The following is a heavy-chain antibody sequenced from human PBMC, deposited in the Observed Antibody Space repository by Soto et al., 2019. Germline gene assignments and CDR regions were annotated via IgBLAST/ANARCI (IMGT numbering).Heavy chain of an antibody. CDR2: INHSGST. D-gene: IGHD3-10*01. J-gene: IGHJ5*02. CDR1: GGSISSGDYY. CDR3: ARGWGFGFDP. V-gene: IGHV4-39*07. Sequence: SETLSLTCTDSGGSISSGDYYWSWIRQPPGKGLEWIGEINHSGSTNYNPSLKSRVTISIDMSKNQYSLKVSSVTAADTAVYYCARGWGFGFDPWGQGILVTVSS.